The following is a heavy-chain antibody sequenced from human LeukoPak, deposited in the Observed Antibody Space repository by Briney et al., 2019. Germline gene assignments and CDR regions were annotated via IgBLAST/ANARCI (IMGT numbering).Heavy chain of an antibody. Sequence: ASVKVSCKTSGYTFTGYYIQWVRQAPGQGLEWIGWINPNSGGASYVQKFQGRVTMTSDTSISTAYMELSSLRSDDTAVYYCARDSRNYYDSRGGGDEAFDIWGQGTMVTVSS. V-gene: IGHV1-2*02. CDR2: INPNSGGA. D-gene: IGHD3-22*01. J-gene: IGHJ3*02. CDR3: ARDSRNYYDSRGGGDEAFDI. CDR1: GYTFTGYY.